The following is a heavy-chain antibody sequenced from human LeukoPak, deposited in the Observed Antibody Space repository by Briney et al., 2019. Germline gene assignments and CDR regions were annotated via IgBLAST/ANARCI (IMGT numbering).Heavy chain of an antibody. CDR1: GYGFTSYW. J-gene: IGHJ5*02. D-gene: IGHD3-16*02. CDR2: IYPGDSDT. V-gene: IGHV5-51*01. CDR3: ARRGYDYVWGSYRYMEDTWFDP. Sequence: GESLKISCKGSGYGFTSYWIGWVRQMPGKGLEWMGIIYPGDSDTRYSPSFQGQVTISADKSISTAYLQWSSLKASDTAMYYCARRGYDYVWGSYRYMEDTWFDPWGQGTLVTVSS.